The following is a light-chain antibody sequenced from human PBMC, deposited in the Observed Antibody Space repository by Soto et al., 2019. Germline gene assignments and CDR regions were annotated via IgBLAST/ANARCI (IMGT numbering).Light chain of an antibody. Sequence: QSVLTQPASVSGSPGQSITISCTGTSSDVGNYNFVSWYQQHSGKAPKLVIYEVSNRPSGVSNRFSGSKSGNTASLIISGLQAEDEADYYCSSYTSTNIMVFGGGTKVTVL. V-gene: IGLV2-14*01. J-gene: IGLJ2*01. CDR3: SSYTSTNIMV. CDR2: EVS. CDR1: SSDVGNYNF.